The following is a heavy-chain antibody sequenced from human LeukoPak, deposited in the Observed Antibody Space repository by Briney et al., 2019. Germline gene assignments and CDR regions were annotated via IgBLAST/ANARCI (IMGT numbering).Heavy chain of an antibody. J-gene: IGHJ5*02. CDR3: ARVMVRGVIITP. V-gene: IGHV1-2*02. CDR2: INPNSGGT. CDR1: GHTFTGYY. Sequence: ASVKVSCKASGHTFTGYYMHWVRQAPGQGLEWMGWINPNSGGTNYAQKFQGRVTMTRGTSISTAYMELSRLRSDDTAVYYCARVMVRGVIITPWGQGTLVTVSS. D-gene: IGHD3-10*01.